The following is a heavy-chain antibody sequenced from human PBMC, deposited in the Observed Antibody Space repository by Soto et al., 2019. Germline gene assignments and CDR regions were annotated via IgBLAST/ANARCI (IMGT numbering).Heavy chain of an antibody. J-gene: IGHJ4*02. CDR2: IYYSGST. D-gene: IGHD1-26*01. V-gene: IGHV4-61*01. CDR3: ARVPAKWELLFFDY. Sequence: XGTLSLTCTVSGGSVSSGSYYWSWIRQPPGKGLEWIGYIYYSGSTNYNPSLKSRVTISVDTSKNQFSLKLSSVTAADTAVYYCARVPAKWELLFFDYWGQGTLVTVSS. CDR1: GGSVSSGSYY.